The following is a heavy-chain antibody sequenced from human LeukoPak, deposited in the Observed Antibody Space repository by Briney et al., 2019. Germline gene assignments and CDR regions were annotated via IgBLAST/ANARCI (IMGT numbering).Heavy chain of an antibody. CDR3: ARQPEYYYDSSGYQDGYNWFDP. Sequence: GESLKISCKGSGYSFTSYWIGWVRQMPGKGLEWMGIIYPGDSDTRYSPSFQGQVTISADKSISTAYLQWSSLKASGTAMYYCARQPEYYYDSSGYQDGYNWFDPWGQGTLVTVSS. CDR2: IYPGDSDT. J-gene: IGHJ5*02. V-gene: IGHV5-51*01. D-gene: IGHD3-22*01. CDR1: GYSFTSYW.